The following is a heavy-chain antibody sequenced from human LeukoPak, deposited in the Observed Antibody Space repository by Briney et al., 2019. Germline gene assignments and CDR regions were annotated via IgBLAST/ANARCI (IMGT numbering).Heavy chain of an antibody. CDR2: INHSGST. Sequence: KSSETLSLTCAVCGGSFSGYYWSWIRQPPGKGLEWIGEINHSGSTNYNPSLKSRVTISVDTSKNQFSLKLSSVTAADTAVYYCARAGGSGWYLRDFDYWGQGTLVTVSS. V-gene: IGHV4-34*01. CDR3: ARAGGSGWYLRDFDY. D-gene: IGHD6-19*01. J-gene: IGHJ4*02. CDR1: GGSFSGYY.